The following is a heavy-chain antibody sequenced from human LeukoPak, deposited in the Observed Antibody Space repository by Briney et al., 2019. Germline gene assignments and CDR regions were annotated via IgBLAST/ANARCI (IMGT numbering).Heavy chain of an antibody. V-gene: IGHV3-30*19. D-gene: IGHD2-2*01. J-gene: IGHJ6*01. CDR1: GFTFSKYG. Sequence: GEPLRLSCAASGFTFSKYGMHWVRQAPGKGLEWVADISFDGSNKYYTDPVKRRYTISRDNHKHTLYPQMNTLRSDYTAVYYCAKNRDSTTPLFSNLVVWGEGSTLTVS. CDR3: AKNRDSTTPLFSNLVV. CDR2: ISFDGSNK.